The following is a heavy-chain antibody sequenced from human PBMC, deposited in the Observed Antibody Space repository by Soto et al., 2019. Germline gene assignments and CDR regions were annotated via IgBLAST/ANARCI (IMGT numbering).Heavy chain of an antibody. J-gene: IGHJ4*02. CDR3: AKDSSSWYF. CDR1: GVPFCSYA. D-gene: IGHD6-13*01. Sequence: PGGSLRLSCAASGVPFCSYAMSWVRQAPGKGLEWVSAISGSGGSSYYADSVKGRFTISRDNSKNTLYLQMNSLRAEDTAVYYCAKDSSSWYFWGQGTLVTVSS. CDR2: ISGSGGSS. V-gene: IGHV3-23*01.